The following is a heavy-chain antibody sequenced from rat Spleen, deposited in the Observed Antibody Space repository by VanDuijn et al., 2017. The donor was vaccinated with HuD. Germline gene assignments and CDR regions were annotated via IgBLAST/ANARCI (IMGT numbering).Heavy chain of an antibody. CDR3: ARPGRLHWSNCYFVF. Sequence: EVQLVESGGGLVQPGRSLRLSCAASGFTFSDYYMAWVRQAPTKGLEWVASISYDGGSTYYRDSVKGRFTISRDNAKNTQYLQMDSMGSEDTATDYEARPGRLHWSNCYFVFWGPRTLVTVSS. J-gene: IGHJ1*01. D-gene: IGHD1-1*01. V-gene: IGHV5-20*01. CDR2: ISYDGGST. CDR1: GFTFSDYY.